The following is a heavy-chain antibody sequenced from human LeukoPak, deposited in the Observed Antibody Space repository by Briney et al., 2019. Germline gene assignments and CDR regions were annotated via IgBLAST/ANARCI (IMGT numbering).Heavy chain of an antibody. CDR1: GFTFSNYG. CDR2: IRYDGTNK. CDR3: AKEKKYYYDSTGYPGYDY. D-gene: IGHD3-22*01. V-gene: IGHV3-30*02. Sequence: GGSLRLSCAASGFTFSNYGMHWVRQAPGKGLEWVAFIRYDGTNKYYADSEKGRLTISRDNSKNTLYLQMNSLRAEDTAVYYCAKEKKYYYDSTGYPGYDYWGQGTLVTVSS. J-gene: IGHJ4*02.